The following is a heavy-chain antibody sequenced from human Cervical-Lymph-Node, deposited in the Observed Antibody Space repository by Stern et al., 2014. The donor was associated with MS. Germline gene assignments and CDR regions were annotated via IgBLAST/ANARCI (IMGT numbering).Heavy chain of an antibody. V-gene: IGHV3-30*18. J-gene: IGHJ6*02. D-gene: IGHD2-15*01. CDR1: GFTFSSYG. CDR2: ISYDGSNK. Sequence: VQLVESGGGVVQPGRSLRLSCAASGFTFSSYGMHWVRQAPGKGLEWVAVISYDGSNKYYADSVKGRFTISRDNSKNTLYLQMNSLRAEDTAVYYCAKDPDGYCSGGSCFDGMDVWGQGTTVTVSS. CDR3: AKDPDGYCSGGSCFDGMDV.